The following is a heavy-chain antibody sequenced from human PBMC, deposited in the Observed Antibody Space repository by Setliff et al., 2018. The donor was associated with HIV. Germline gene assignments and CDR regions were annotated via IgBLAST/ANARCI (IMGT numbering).Heavy chain of an antibody. D-gene: IGHD1-7*01. CDR1: GGTFSTFSSSA. V-gene: IGHV1-69*13. CDR3: ATALTANWNYEPHFDY. Sequence: SVKVSCKASGGTFSTFSSSAISWVRQAPGQGLEWMGGVIPIFGTPKYPQKFQGRVTITADDSTTTAYMELSRLKPDDTAIYHCATALTANWNYEPHFDYWGQGSLVTVSS. J-gene: IGHJ4*02. CDR2: VIPIFGTP.